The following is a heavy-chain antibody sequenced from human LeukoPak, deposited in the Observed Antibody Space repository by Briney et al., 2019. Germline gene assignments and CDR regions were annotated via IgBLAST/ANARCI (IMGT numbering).Heavy chain of an antibody. CDR1: GFTFSSYW. V-gene: IGHV3-7*01. Sequence: GGSLRLSCAASGFTFSSYWMSWVRQAPGKGLEWVANIKQDGSEKYYVDSVKGRFTISRDNAKNSLYLQMNSLRAEDTAVYYCARVMGYYDFWSGYYASDYWGQGTLVTVSS. D-gene: IGHD3-3*01. CDR3: ARVMGYYDFWSGYYASDY. CDR2: IKQDGSEK. J-gene: IGHJ4*02.